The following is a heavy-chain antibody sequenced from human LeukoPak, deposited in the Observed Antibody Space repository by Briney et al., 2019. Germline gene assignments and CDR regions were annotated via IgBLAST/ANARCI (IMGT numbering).Heavy chain of an antibody. J-gene: IGHJ4*02. V-gene: IGHV1-2*02. Sequence: ASVKVSCKTSGYTFTDYYIHWVRQAPGQGLEWLGWINSHSGATKYAPKFQGRVTMTRDTSIKTSYMELNTLRSDDTAVYYCARPPTGHYDYEVFDYWGQGTLVTVSS. CDR2: INSHSGAT. CDR3: ARPPTGHYDYEVFDY. D-gene: IGHD5-12*01. CDR1: GYTFTDYY.